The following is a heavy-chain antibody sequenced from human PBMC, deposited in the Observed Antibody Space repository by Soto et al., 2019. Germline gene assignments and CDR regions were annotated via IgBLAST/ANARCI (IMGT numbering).Heavy chain of an antibody. CDR2: IYYSGST. CDR1: GGSISSGGYY. V-gene: IGHV4-31*03. Sequence: QVQLQESGPGLVKPSQTLSLTCTVSGGSISSGGYYWSWIRQHPGKGLEWIGYIYYSGSTYCNPSLKSRVTISVDTSKNQFSLKLSSVTAADTAVYYCARGPDRLRIHLRLDWGQGTLVTVSS. D-gene: IGHD4-17*01. J-gene: IGHJ1*01. CDR3: ARGPDRLRIHLRLD.